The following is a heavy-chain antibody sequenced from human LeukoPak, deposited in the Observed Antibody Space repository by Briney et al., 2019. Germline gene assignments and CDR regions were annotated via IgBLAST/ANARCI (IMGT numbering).Heavy chain of an antibody. CDR2: IFSRGNT. J-gene: IGHJ5*02. V-gene: IGHV4-61*09. Sequence: SETLSLTCSVWGDFILNSNSYWSWMPRPAGKGVEWIHHIFSRGNTNYNPSLKSRVTISVDMSKNQFSLILSSMTAADTAVYYCARDDGVTTVLNWFDPWGQGTLVTVSS. CDR3: ARDDGVTTVLNWFDP. CDR1: GDFILNSNSY. D-gene: IGHD1-26*01.